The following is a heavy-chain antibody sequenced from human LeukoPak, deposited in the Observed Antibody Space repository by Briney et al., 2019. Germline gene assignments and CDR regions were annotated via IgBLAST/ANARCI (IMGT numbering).Heavy chain of an antibody. CDR3: ARPRLYGSGSRFDY. D-gene: IGHD3-10*01. V-gene: IGHV3-21*04. CDR2: ISTSSSYI. CDR1: GFIFSSYS. J-gene: IGHJ4*02. Sequence: GGSLRLSCAASGFIFSSYSMSWVRQAPGKGLEWVSSISTSSSYIYYADSVKGRFTISRDNAKNSLYLQMNSLRAEDTAVYYCARPRLYGSGSRFDYWGQGTLVTVSS.